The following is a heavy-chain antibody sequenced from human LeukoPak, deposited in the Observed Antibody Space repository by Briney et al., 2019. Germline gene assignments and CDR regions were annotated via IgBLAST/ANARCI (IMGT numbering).Heavy chain of an antibody. D-gene: IGHD1-26*01. CDR1: GYTFTGYY. Sequence: ASVKVSCKSSGYTFTGYYMRWVRQAPGQGLEWMGWINPNSGGTNYAQKFQGRVTMTRDTSISTAYMELSRLGSDDTAVYFCAGNIVGDGSDHWGQGTLVTVSS. V-gene: IGHV1-2*02. CDR2: INPNSGGT. J-gene: IGHJ5*02. CDR3: AGNIVGDGSDH.